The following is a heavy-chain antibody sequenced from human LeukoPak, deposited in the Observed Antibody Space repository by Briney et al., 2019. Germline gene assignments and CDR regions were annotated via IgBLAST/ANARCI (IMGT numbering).Heavy chain of an antibody. D-gene: IGHD4/OR15-4a*01. Sequence: PGGSLRLSCAASGFTFSSYAMSWVRQAPGKGLEWVSVISSGGNTYYADSVKGRFTISRDNSKNTLYLQMNSLRAEDTAVYYCARDYGAPVSFDYWGQGTLVTVSS. CDR3: ARDYGAPVSFDY. V-gene: IGHV3-66*01. CDR2: ISSGGNT. J-gene: IGHJ4*02. CDR1: GFTFSSYA.